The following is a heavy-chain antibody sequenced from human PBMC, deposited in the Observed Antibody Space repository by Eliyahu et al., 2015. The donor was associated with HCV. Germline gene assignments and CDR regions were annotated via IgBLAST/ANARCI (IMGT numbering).Heavy chain of an antibody. J-gene: IGHJ5*02. Sequence: GLLKPSETLSLSCTVHGGPFSAYSWTWIRQPPGKALEWIGEITHSGTTNYKPSLKRRVTISMDTSKNQFSLKVNSVTAADTAVYYCAVVPAAVGSFYNWFDPWGQGTLVTVSS. CDR3: AVVPAAVGSFYNWFDP. CDR1: GGPFSAYS. D-gene: IGHD2-2*01. V-gene: IGHV4-34*01. CDR2: ITHSGTT.